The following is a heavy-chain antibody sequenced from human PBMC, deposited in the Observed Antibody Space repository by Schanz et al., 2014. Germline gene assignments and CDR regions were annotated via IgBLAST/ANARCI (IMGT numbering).Heavy chain of an antibody. Sequence: QLVESGGDVVQPWGSLRLSCSVSGLTFTSNVIHWVRQAPGKGLEWVAVISYDGSEKYYGDSVTGRFTISRDNSKKTAYLQMNDLRIEDTAMYFCARDRWFRWFGENWGQGTRVTVSS. CDR3: ARDRWFRWFGEN. D-gene: IGHD3-10*01. J-gene: IGHJ4*02. V-gene: IGHV3-30*03. CDR2: ISYDGSEK. CDR1: GLTFTSNV.